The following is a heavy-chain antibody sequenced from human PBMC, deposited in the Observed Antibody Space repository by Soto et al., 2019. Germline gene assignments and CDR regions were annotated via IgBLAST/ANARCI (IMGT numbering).Heavy chain of an antibody. V-gene: IGHV3-33*01. CDR3: ARRYDFWSGYYTPTNYYYGMDV. Sequence: SLRLSCAASGFTFSSYGMHWVRQAPGKGLEWVAVIWYDGSNKYYADSVKGRFTISRDNSKNTLYLQMNSLRAEDTAVYYCARRYDFWSGYYTPTNYYYGMDVWGQGTTVTVSS. CDR1: GFTFSSYG. D-gene: IGHD3-3*01. J-gene: IGHJ6*02. CDR2: IWYDGSNK.